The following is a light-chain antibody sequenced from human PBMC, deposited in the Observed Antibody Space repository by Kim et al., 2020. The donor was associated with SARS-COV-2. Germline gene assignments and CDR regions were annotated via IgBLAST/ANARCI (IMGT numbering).Light chain of an antibody. J-gene: IGKJ5*01. V-gene: IGKV3-20*01. Sequence: SPGERATLSCRASQTVSSTYLAWYQQKPGQAPRLLIYDASSRATGIPDRFSGSGSGTDFTLTISRLEPEDFAVYYCQQYGRSPFTFGQGTRLEIK. CDR3: QQYGRSPFT. CDR1: QTVSSTY. CDR2: DAS.